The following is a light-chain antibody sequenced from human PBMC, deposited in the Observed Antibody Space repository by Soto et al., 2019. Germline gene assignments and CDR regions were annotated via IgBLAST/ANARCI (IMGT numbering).Light chain of an antibody. CDR1: SSNIGRHT. V-gene: IGLV1-44*01. CDR2: SNN. Sequence: QSGLTQPPSASGAPGQRVTISCSGSSSNIGRHTVHWYQQLPGTAPKLLIFSNNQRPSGVPDRFFGSKSGTSASLAISGLQSEDETDYYCAAWDDSLNGGIFGGGTKLTVL. J-gene: IGLJ2*01. CDR3: AAWDDSLNGGI.